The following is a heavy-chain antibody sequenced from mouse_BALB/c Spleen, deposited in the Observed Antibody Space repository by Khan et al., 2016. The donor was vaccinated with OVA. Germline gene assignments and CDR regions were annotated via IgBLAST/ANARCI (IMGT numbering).Heavy chain of an antibody. CDR1: GFTFNSYG. J-gene: IGHJ2*01. CDR2: ISGDSNTI. CDR3: ATSSCYGYYIDY. Sequence: EVELVESGGGLVQPGGSRKLSCAASGFTFNSYGMHWVRQAPEKGLVWVAYISGDSNTIYYADTVKGRFTISRDNPKNTLFLQMTSLMSEDTAMYYCATSSCYGYYIDYWGPGTTLTVS. V-gene: IGHV5-17*02. D-gene: IGHD1-1*01.